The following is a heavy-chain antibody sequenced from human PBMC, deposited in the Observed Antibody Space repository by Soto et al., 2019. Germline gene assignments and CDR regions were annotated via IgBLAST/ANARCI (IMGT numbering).Heavy chain of an antibody. CDR3: VKDESINWYSGHFRH. CDR1: GFTFDDYA. V-gene: IGHV3-9*01. CDR2: SNWNSGSI. Sequence: EVQLVESGGGLVQPGRSLRLSCAASGFTFDDYAMHWVRQVPGKGLEWVSGSNWNSGSIGYGDSVKGRSAISRDNAKNSLHLQMNSRSAEDTAFYYCVKDESINWYSGHFRHWGQGTLVTVSS. J-gene: IGHJ1*01. D-gene: IGHD6-13*01.